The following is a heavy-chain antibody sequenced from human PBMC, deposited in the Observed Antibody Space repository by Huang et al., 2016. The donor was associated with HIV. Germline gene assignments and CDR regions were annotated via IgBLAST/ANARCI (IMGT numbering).Heavy chain of an antibody. CDR3: ATVDYYDTSGPQRGYFDN. D-gene: IGHD3-22*01. CDR1: GGSFRNFA. Sequence: QVQLVQSGAEVKKPGSSVKVSCKASGGSFRNFAIGWVRQAPGKGLEWMGGNIPTRGTANYAQKFQGRVTIIADESTSTAYMELSSLRSEDTAVYYCATVDYYDTSGPQRGYFDNWGQGTLVTVSS. V-gene: IGHV1-69*01. CDR2: NIPTRGTA. J-gene: IGHJ4*02.